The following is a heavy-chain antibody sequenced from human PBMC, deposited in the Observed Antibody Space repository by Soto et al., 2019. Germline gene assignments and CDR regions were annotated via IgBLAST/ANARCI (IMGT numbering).Heavy chain of an antibody. CDR1: GFSLSTSGVG. J-gene: IGHJ4*02. D-gene: IGHD5-12*01. Sequence: QITLKESGPTLVKPTQTLTLICTFSGFSLSTSGVGVGWIRQPPGKALEWLALIYWDDDKRYSPSLKSRLTITKDTSKNQVVLTMTNMDPVDTATYYCAHVYGGYDNFDYLGQGTLVTVSS. CDR2: IYWDDDK. V-gene: IGHV2-5*02. CDR3: AHVYGGYDNFDY.